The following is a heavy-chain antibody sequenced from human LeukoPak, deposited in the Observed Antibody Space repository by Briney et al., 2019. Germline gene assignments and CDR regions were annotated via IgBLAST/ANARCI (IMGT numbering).Heavy chain of an antibody. J-gene: IGHJ4*02. D-gene: IGHD5-18*01. CDR1: GGSISSTSYY. CDR2: IYYSGST. V-gene: IGHV4-39*01. Sequence: SETLSLTCTVSGGSISSTSYYWAWIRQPPGKALEWIATIYYSGSTYHNPSLKSRLTISEDTSRNQFSLKLSSVTAADTAVYYCARQHRTWIEVWEPGAFDYWGPGALVTVSS. CDR3: ARQHRTWIEVWEPGAFDY.